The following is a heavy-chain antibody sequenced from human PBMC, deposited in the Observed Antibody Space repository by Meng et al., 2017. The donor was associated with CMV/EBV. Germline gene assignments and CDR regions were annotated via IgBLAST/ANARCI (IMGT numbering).Heavy chain of an antibody. CDR2: IYYSGST. V-gene: IGHV4-59*01. CDR3: ARAGGAFDI. D-gene: IGHD1-26*01. J-gene: IGHJ3*02. Sequence: SENLSLTCTVSGGSISSYYWSWIRQPPGKGLEWIGYIYYSGSTNYNPSLKSRVTISVDTSKNQFSLKLSSVTVADTAVYYCARAGGAFDIWGQGTMVTVSS. CDR1: GGSISSYY.